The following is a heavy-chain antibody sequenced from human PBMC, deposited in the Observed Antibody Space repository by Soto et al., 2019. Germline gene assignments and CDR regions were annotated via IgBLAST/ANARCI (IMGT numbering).Heavy chain of an antibody. V-gene: IGHV1-69*13. CDR3: ASWGSSGPGRSDDDY. Sequence: SVKVSCKASGGTFSSYAISWVRQAPGQGLEWMGGIIPIFGTANYAQKFQGRVTTTADESTSTAYMELSSLRSEDTAVYYCASWGSSGPGRSDDDYWGQGTLVTVSS. CDR1: GGTFSSYA. CDR2: IIPIFGTA. D-gene: IGHD3-22*01. J-gene: IGHJ4*02.